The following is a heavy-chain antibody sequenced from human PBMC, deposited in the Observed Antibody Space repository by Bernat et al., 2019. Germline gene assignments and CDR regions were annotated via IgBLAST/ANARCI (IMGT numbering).Heavy chain of an antibody. D-gene: IGHD6-19*01. J-gene: IGHJ4*02. CDR2: IWYDGSNK. V-gene: IGHV3-33*01. CDR3: ARGGYSSGIFDY. CDR1: GFTFSSYG. Sequence: QVQLVESGGGVVQPGRSLRLSCAASGFTFSSYGMHWVRQAPGKGLEWVAVIWYDGSNKYYADSVKGRFTISRDNSKNTLYLQMNSLRAEDTAVYYCARGGYSSGIFDYWGQGTLVTVSS.